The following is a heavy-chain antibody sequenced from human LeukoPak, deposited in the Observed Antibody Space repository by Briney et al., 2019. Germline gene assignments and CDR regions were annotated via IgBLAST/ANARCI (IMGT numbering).Heavy chain of an antibody. J-gene: IGHJ6*03. CDR1: GYTFTGYY. CDR2: INPNSGGT. Sequence: ASVKVSCKASGYTFTGYYMHWVRQAPGQGLEWMGWINPNSGGTNYAQKFQGRVTMTRDTSISTAYMELSRLRSDDTAVYYCARSKPRSGSYTDYYYYYMDVWGKGTTVTVSS. V-gene: IGHV1-2*02. CDR3: ARSKPRSGSYTDYYYYYMDV. D-gene: IGHD1-26*01.